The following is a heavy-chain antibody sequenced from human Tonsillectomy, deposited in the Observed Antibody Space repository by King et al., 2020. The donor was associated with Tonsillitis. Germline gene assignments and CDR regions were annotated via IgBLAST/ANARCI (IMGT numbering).Heavy chain of an antibody. J-gene: IGHJ5*01. D-gene: IGHD3-22*01. Sequence: EVQLVESGGGLVQPGGSLRLSCAASGFTFSSYWMHWVRQAPGKGLVWVSRINTDGSHTAYAGSVKGRFIISRDNAKNTIYLEMNSLRVDDTAVYFCARYSFYSSGHYYGFDSWGQGILVTVSS. CDR3: ARYSFYSSGHYYGFDS. CDR2: INTDGSHT. CDR1: GFTFSSYW. V-gene: IGHV3-74*01.